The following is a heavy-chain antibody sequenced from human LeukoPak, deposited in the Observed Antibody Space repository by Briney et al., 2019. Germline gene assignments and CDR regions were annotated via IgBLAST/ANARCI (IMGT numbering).Heavy chain of an antibody. D-gene: IGHD5-18*01. J-gene: IGHJ4*02. Sequence: GASVKVSCKVSGYTLTELSMHCVRQAPGKGLEWMGGFDPEDGETIYAQKFQGRVTMTEDTSTDTAYMELSSLRSEDTAVYYCATVGYSYGYFFDYWGQGTLVTVSS. V-gene: IGHV1-24*01. CDR2: FDPEDGET. CDR1: GYTLTELS. CDR3: ATVGYSYGYFFDY.